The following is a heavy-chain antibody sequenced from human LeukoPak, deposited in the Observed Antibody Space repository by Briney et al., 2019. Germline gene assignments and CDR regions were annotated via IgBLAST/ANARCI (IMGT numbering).Heavy chain of an antibody. Sequence: GASVKVSCKASGYTFTGYYMHWVRQAPGQGLEWMGWINPNSGGTNYAQKFQGRVTMTRDTSISTAYVELSRLRSDDTAVYYCARGYEEWELLLGAFDIWGQGTMVTVSS. D-gene: IGHD1-26*01. V-gene: IGHV1-2*02. CDR2: INPNSGGT. J-gene: IGHJ3*02. CDR1: GYTFTGYY. CDR3: ARGYEEWELLLGAFDI.